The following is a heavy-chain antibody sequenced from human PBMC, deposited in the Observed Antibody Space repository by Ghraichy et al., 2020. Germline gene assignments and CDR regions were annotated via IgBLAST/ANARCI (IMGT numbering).Heavy chain of an antibody. D-gene: IGHD3-10*01. CDR2: INHSGST. Sequence: SETLSLTCAVYGGSFSGYYWSWIRQPPGKGLEWIGEINHSGSTNYNPSLKSRVTISVDTSKNQFSLKLSSVTAADTAVYYCARDDGYGSGSYGYWGQGTLVTVSS. CDR3: ARDDGYGSGSYGY. CDR1: GGSFSGYY. J-gene: IGHJ4*02. V-gene: IGHV4-34*01.